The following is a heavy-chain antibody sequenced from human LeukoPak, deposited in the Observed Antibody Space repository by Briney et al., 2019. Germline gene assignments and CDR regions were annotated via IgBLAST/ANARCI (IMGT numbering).Heavy chain of an antibody. Sequence: PSETLSLTCTVSGGSISSYYWSWIRQPPGKGLEWIGYIYYSGSTNYNPSLKSRVTISVDTSKNQFSLKLSSVTAADTAVYYCARGTRMGLGEWGKGYYYSYYMDVGGKGPTVTVPS. V-gene: IGHV4-59*01. CDR3: ARGTRMGLGEWGKGYYYSYYMDV. D-gene: IGHD3-16*01. J-gene: IGHJ6*03. CDR2: IYYSGST. CDR1: GGSISSYY.